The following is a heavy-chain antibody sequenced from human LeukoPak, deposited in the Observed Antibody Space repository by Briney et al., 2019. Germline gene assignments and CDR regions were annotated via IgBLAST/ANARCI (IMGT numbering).Heavy chain of an antibody. Sequence: GGSLRLSCAASGFTFSDYYMSWIRQAPGKGLEWVSYISSSGSTIYYADSVKGRFTISRDNAKNSLYLQMNSLRAEDTAVYYCTRFYYYDSSGFYYFDYWGQGTLVTVSS. CDR2: ISSSGSTI. CDR1: GFTFSDYY. D-gene: IGHD3-22*01. J-gene: IGHJ4*02. V-gene: IGHV3-11*04. CDR3: TRFYYYDSSGFYYFDY.